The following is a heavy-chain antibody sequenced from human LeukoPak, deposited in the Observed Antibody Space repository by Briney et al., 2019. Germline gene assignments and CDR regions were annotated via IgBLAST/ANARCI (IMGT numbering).Heavy chain of an antibody. CDR3: AREPPGNYDSSGYYYAYFDR. Sequence: GGSLRLSCAASGFIFSDYNMNWVRQAPGKGLEWVSYICSGSSTIYYADSVKGRFTISRDNAKNSLYLQMNSLTDEDTAVYYCAREPPGNYDSSGYYYAYFDRWGQGTLVTVSS. D-gene: IGHD3-22*01. V-gene: IGHV3-48*02. J-gene: IGHJ4*02. CDR2: ICSGSSTI. CDR1: GFIFSDYN.